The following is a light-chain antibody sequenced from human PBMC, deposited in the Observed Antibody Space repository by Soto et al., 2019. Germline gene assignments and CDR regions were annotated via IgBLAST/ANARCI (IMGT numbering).Light chain of an antibody. CDR3: YLYYKWPWT. Sequence: EIVMTQSPAILSVSPGDRATLSCRASQSISRNLGWYQQRPGKPPRLLIYGESTRATGVPARFSGSGSGTDFTLTISGLESEDFAVYYCYLYYKWPWTFVPGSKVEIK. J-gene: IGKJ1*01. V-gene: IGKV3-15*01. CDR2: GES. CDR1: QSISRN.